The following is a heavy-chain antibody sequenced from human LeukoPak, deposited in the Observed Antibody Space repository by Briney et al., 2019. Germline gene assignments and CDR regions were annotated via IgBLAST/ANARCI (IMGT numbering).Heavy chain of an antibody. CDR1: GYSITNDYY. J-gene: IGHJ6*03. CDR2: IYHSGTT. CDR3: ARVGQWHLGRYYMDV. D-gene: IGHD6-19*01. Sequence: SETLSLTCTVSGYSITNDYYWGWIRQPPGKGLEWIGSIYHSGTTYYNPSLKSRVSISGDTSKNQISMKLSSVTAADTAVYYCARVGQWHLGRYYMDVWGKGTTVIVSS. V-gene: IGHV4-38-2*02.